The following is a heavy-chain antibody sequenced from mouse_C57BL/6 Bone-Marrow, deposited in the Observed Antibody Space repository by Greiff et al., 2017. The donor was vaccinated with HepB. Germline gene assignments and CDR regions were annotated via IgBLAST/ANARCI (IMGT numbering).Heavy chain of an antibody. CDR2: ISYDGSN. Sequence: EVKLMESGPGLVKPSQSLSLTCSVTGYSITSGYYWNWIRQFPGNKLEWMGYISYDGSNNYNPSLKNRISITRDTSKNQFFLKLNSVTTEDTATYYCARDYYGSRAYWGQGTLVTVSA. CDR3: ARDYYGSRAY. CDR1: GYSITSGYY. V-gene: IGHV3-6*01. J-gene: IGHJ3*01. D-gene: IGHD1-1*01.